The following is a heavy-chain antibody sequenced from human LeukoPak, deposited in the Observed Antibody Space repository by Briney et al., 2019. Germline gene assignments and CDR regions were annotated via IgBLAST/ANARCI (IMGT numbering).Heavy chain of an antibody. D-gene: IGHD3-9*01. J-gene: IGHJ4*02. CDR3: ARGPLYYDLSTGYPPSEMYYFDY. Sequence: SVKVSCKASGGTFSSYAVSWVRQAPGQGLEWIGGIIPIFATPDYAQKFRGRVSITTDESTSTAYMELSSLRSEDTALYYCARGPLYYDLSTGYPPSEMYYFDYWGQGTLVTVSS. V-gene: IGHV1-69*05. CDR2: IIPIFATP. CDR1: GGTFSSYA.